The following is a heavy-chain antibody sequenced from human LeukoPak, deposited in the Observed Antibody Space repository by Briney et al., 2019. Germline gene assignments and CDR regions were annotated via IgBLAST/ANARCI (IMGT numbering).Heavy chain of an antibody. Sequence: EASVKVSCKASGYTFTSYGISWVRQAPGQGLEWMGWISAYTVNTNYAQKLQGRVTMTTDTSTSTASMELRSLRSDDTAVYYCARRSTLYSSGRFYFDYWGQGTLVTVSS. CDR3: ARRSTLYSSGRFYFDY. V-gene: IGHV1-18*01. D-gene: IGHD6-19*01. J-gene: IGHJ4*02. CDR1: GYTFTSYG. CDR2: ISAYTVNT.